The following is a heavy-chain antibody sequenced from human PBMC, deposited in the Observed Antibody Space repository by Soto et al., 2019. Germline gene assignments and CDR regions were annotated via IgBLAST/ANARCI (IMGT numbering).Heavy chain of an antibody. CDR3: ARGGRSIAAAGTLKYNWFDP. J-gene: IGHJ5*02. CDR1: GGSFSGYY. CDR2: INHSGST. D-gene: IGHD6-13*01. Sequence: PSETLSLTCAVYGGSFSGYYWSWIRQPPGKGLEWIGEINHSGSTNYNPSLKSRVTISVDTSKNQFSLKLSSVTAADTAVYYCARGGRSIAAAGTLKYNWFDPWGQGTMITVSS. V-gene: IGHV4-34*01.